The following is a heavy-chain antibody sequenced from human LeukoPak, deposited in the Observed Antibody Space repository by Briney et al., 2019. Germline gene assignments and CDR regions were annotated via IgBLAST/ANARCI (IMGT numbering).Heavy chain of an antibody. CDR1: GGSISSNNW. CDR2: IYHSGGT. J-gene: IGHJ6*03. Sequence: PSGTLSLTCAVFGGSISSNNWWTWVRQSPEKGLEWIGEIYHSGGTTYNPSLKSRVTLSVDKSKNQFSLKLSSVTAADTAVYYCARDGIMGYGSGGLGDYYYMDVWGKGTTVTVSS. D-gene: IGHD3-10*01. V-gene: IGHV4-4*02. CDR3: ARDGIMGYGSGGLGDYYYMDV.